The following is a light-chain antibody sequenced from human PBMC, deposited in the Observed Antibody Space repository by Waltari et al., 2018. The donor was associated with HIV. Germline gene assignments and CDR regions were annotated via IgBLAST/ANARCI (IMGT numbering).Light chain of an antibody. CDR1: HNINNY. J-gene: IGKJ1*01. V-gene: IGKV3-20*01. CDR2: AAS. CDR3: HQYDTSPPT. Sequence: EIVLTQSPATLSLSPGERATLSCRASHNINNYLAWYQQKPGQAPRLLIYAASNRATGVPGRFSGSGSGTDFTLTISRLEPEDFALYYCHQYDTSPPTFGQGTKVEIK.